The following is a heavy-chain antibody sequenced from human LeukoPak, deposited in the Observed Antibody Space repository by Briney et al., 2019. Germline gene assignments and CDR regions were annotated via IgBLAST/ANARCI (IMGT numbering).Heavy chain of an antibody. CDR3: ARAYDFWSGYYPPLYGMDV. Sequence: PGGSLRLFCAASGLTFSDYYMSWIRQAPGKGLEWVSFISRTFTIYYVESVKGRFTISRDNAKNSLYLQMNSLRAEDTAVYYCARAYDFWSGYYPPLYGMDVWGQGTTVTVSS. J-gene: IGHJ6*02. V-gene: IGHV3-11*01. D-gene: IGHD3-3*01. CDR2: ISRTFTI. CDR1: GLTFSDYY.